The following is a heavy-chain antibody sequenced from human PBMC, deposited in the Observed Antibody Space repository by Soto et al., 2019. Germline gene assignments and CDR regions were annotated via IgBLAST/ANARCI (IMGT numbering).Heavy chain of an antibody. CDR2: MNPNRGNT. CDR3: ALWFGELYYYYGMDV. CDR1: GYTFTSYD. Sequence: QVQLVQSGAEVKKPGASVKVSCKASGYTFTSYDINWVRQATGQGLEWMGWMNPNRGNTGYAQKYHGRVTMPRNTSISTDYMELSSLRSEDTAVYYCALWFGELYYYYGMDVWGQGTTVTVSS. D-gene: IGHD3-10*01. V-gene: IGHV1-8*01. J-gene: IGHJ6*02.